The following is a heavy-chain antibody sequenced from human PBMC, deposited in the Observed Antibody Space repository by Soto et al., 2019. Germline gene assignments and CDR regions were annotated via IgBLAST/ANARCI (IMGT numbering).Heavy chain of an antibody. CDR3: ASFIAARPRDYFDY. CDR1: GGSISSSSYY. V-gene: IGHV4-39*01. CDR2: IYYSGST. D-gene: IGHD6-6*01. Sequence: SETLSLTCTVSGGSISSSSYYWGWIRQPPGKGLEWIGSIYYSGSTYYNPSLKSRVTISVDTSKNQFSLKLSSVTAADTAVYYCASFIAARPRDYFDYWGQGTLVTVSS. J-gene: IGHJ4*02.